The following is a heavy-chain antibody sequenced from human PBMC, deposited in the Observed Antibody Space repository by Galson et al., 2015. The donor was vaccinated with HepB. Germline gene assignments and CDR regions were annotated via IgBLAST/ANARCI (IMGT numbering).Heavy chain of an antibody. D-gene: IGHD5-18*01. Sequence: SVKVSCKASGYTFTSYGISWVRQAPGQGLEWMGWISAYNGNTNYAQKLQGRVTMTTDTSTSTAYMELRSLRSDDTAVYYCAGEWKNSYQGYYYYYGMDVWGQGTTVTVSS. CDR3: AGEWKNSYQGYYYYYGMDV. CDR1: GYTFTSYG. V-gene: IGHV1-18*04. CDR2: ISAYNGNT. J-gene: IGHJ6*02.